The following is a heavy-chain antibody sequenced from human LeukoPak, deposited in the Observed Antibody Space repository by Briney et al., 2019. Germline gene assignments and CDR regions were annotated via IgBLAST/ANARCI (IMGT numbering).Heavy chain of an antibody. CDR1: GYTFTGYY. CDR2: IIPIFGTA. D-gene: IGHD5-24*01. CDR3: ARDLQGGRYYYYYMDV. J-gene: IGHJ6*03. V-gene: IGHV1-69*05. Sequence: ASVKVSCKASGYTFTGYYMHWVRQAPGQGLEWMGGIIPIFGTANYAQKFQGRVTITTDESTSTAYMELSSLRSEDTAVYYCARDLQGGRYYYYYMDVWGKGTTVTVSS.